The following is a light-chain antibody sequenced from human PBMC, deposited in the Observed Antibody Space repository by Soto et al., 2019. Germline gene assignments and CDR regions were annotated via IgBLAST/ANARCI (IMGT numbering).Light chain of an antibody. J-gene: IGKJ1*01. V-gene: IGKV4-1*01. Sequence: DIVMTQSPASLAVSLGERATINCKSSRSVLYSSNNKNYLAWYQQKPGQPPKLLIYWASTRESGVPDRFSGSGSGTDFTLTISSLQAEDVAVYYCQQYYSTPPTFGQGTKVDIK. CDR1: RSVLYSSNNKNY. CDR2: WAS. CDR3: QQYYSTPPT.